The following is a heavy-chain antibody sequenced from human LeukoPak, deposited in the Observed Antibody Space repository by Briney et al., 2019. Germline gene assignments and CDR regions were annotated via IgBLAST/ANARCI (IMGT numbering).Heavy chain of an antibody. Sequence: GASVKVSCKASGYTFTSYYMHWVRQAPGQGLEWMGTINPSGGSTTYAQMFQGRVTMTRDTSTRTVYMELSSLRSEDTAAYYCAREGEVIVTDNLFYWGQGTLVTVSS. V-gene: IGHV1-46*01. CDR3: AREGEVIVTDNLFY. CDR1: GYTFTSYY. J-gene: IGHJ4*02. D-gene: IGHD2-21*01. CDR2: INPSGGST.